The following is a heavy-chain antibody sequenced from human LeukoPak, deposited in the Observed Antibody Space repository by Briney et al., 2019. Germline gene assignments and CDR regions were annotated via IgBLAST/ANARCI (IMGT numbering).Heavy chain of an antibody. CDR3: ARNVGPGYYDSSGYYFGMDV. CDR2: IIPIFGTA. CDR1: GGTFSSYA. J-gene: IGHJ6*02. Sequence: GASVKVSCKASGGTFSSYAISWVRQAPGQGLEWMGGIIPIFGTANYARKFQGRVTITADESTSTAYMELSSLRSEDTAVYYCARNVGPGYYDSSGYYFGMDVWGQGTTVTVSS. D-gene: IGHD3-22*01. V-gene: IGHV1-69*13.